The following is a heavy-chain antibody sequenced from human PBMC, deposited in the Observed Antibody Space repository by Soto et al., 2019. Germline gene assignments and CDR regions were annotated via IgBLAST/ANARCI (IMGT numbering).Heavy chain of an antibody. CDR2: IYYSGST. CDR3: ARDSSVYHDSSGYFDY. V-gene: IGHV4-31*03. Sequence: SETLSLTCTVSGGSISSGGYYWNWIRQHPGKGLEWIGYIYYSGSTYYNPSLKSRVTISVDTSKNQFSLKLSSVTAADTAVYYCARDSSVYHDSSGYFDYWGQGTLVTVSS. CDR1: GGSISSGGYY. J-gene: IGHJ4*02. D-gene: IGHD3-22*01.